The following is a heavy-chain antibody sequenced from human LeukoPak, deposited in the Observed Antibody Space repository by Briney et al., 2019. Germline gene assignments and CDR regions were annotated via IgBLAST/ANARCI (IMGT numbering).Heavy chain of an antibody. CDR2: ISSSSSYI. D-gene: IGHD6-13*01. J-gene: IGHJ4*02. CDR1: GFTFSSYS. CDR3: ARAPYLYSSSWYEDY. Sequence: GGSLRLSCAASGFTFSSYSMNWVRQAPGKGLEWVSSISSSSSYIYYADSVKGRFTISRDNAKNSLYLQMNSLRAEDTAVYCCARAPYLYSSSWYEDYWGQGTLVTVSS. V-gene: IGHV3-21*01.